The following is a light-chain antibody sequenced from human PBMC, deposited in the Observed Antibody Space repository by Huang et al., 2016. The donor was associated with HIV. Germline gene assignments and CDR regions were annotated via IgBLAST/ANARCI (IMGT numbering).Light chain of an antibody. Sequence: IVMRQSPATLSVSPGYSATLSCRASQNVGGNLAWYQQKPGQAPRLLIHSVSSRATGIPARFGGSGSRTDFTLTISSLQSEDFAIYYCHQYSYWPPTFGQGTKV. CDR1: QNVGGN. J-gene: IGKJ1*01. CDR2: SVS. V-gene: IGKV3-15*01. CDR3: HQYSYWPPT.